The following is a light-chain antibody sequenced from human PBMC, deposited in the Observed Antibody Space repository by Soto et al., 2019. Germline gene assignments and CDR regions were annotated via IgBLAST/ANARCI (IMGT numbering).Light chain of an antibody. V-gene: IGKV1-39*01. Sequence: DIQMTQSPPSLSVSVGDRVTITCEASEHINNYLNWYQQIPGKAPKLLSYDASNLAAGAPSRLSGSGSGTDLTITISSMQTEDFETYYCQQSYSILPTFGGGTKVDIK. CDR2: DAS. CDR1: EHINNY. CDR3: QQSYSILPT. J-gene: IGKJ4*01.